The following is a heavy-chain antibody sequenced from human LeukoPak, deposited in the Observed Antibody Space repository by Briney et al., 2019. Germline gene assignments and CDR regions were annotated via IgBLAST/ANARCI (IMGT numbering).Heavy chain of an antibody. Sequence: KPGGSLRLSCAASGFTFSDYYMSWLRQAPGKGLEWVSYISSYGSTIYYADSVKGRFTISRDNAKNSLYLQMNSLRAEDTAMYYCAREIVVVTATADYYYYYGMDVWGQGTTVTVSS. D-gene: IGHD2-21*02. CDR1: GFTFSDYY. CDR3: AREIVVVTATADYYYYYGMDV. CDR2: ISSYGSTI. J-gene: IGHJ6*02. V-gene: IGHV3-11*01.